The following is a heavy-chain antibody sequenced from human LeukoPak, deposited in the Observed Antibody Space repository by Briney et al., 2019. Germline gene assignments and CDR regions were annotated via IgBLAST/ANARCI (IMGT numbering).Heavy chain of an antibody. V-gene: IGHV3-30*04. Sequence: HPGRSLRLSCAASGFTFSSYAMHWVRQAPGKGLEWVAVISYDGSNKYYADSVKGRFTISRDNSKNTLYLQMNSLRAEDTAVYYCARDLLGRGYSYGPLGPFDYWSQGTLVTVSS. CDR1: GFTFSSYA. J-gene: IGHJ4*02. D-gene: IGHD5-18*01. CDR3: ARDLLGRGYSYGPLGPFDY. CDR2: ISYDGSNK.